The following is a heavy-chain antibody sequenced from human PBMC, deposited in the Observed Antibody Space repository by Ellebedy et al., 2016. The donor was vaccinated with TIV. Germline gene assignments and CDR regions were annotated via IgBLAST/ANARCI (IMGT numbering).Heavy chain of an antibody. D-gene: IGHD3-3*01. Sequence: SVKVSXXASGGTFSSYAISWVRQAPGQGLEWMGGIITIFGTANYAQKFQGRVTITADKSTSTAYMELSSLRSEDTAVYYCARDRGRYDFWSGYPEYFQHWGQGTLVTVSS. V-gene: IGHV1-69*06. CDR2: IITIFGTA. J-gene: IGHJ1*01. CDR1: GGTFSSYA. CDR3: ARDRGRYDFWSGYPEYFQH.